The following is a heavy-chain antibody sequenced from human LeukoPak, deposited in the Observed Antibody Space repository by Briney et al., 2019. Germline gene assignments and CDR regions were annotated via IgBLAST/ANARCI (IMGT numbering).Heavy chain of an antibody. CDR3: AKESGKFDY. V-gene: IGHV3-43*02. CDR2: ISADGGST. Sequence: GGSLRLSCVASGLTFHDYAMHWVRQAQGKGLEWVSLISADGGSTFYADSVRGRFSISRDNSKNSLYLQMNSLRTEDTAMYYCAKESGKFDYWGQGTLVAVSS. J-gene: IGHJ4*02. CDR1: GLTFHDYA.